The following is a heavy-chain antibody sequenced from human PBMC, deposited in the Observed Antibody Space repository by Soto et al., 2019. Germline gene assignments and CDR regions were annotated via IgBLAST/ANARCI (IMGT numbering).Heavy chain of an antibody. CDR1: GYTFTSYG. CDR3: VAAMDPWYFDY. V-gene: IGHV1-18*01. Sequence: ASVKVSCKASGYTFTSYGISWVRQAPGQGLEWMGWISAYNGNTNYAQKLQGRVTMTTDTSTSTAYMELSSLRSEDTAVYYCVAAMDPWYFDYWGQGTLVTVSS. D-gene: IGHD2-2*01. J-gene: IGHJ4*02. CDR2: ISAYNGNT.